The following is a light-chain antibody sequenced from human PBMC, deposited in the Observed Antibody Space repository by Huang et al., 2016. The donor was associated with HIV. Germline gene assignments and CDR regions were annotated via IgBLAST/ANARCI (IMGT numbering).Light chain of an antibody. J-gene: IGKJ1*01. CDR1: QDINTY. CDR3: QQYYSFPLT. V-gene: IGKV1-8*01. CDR2: ATS. Sequence: AIRITQSPSSLSASTGDKVSITCRVSQDINTYLAWYQQKPGKPPSLLIDATSTLQSGVPSRFSGSGAGTDFTLTITHLQSEDFATYDCQQYYSFPLTFGQGSQVEV.